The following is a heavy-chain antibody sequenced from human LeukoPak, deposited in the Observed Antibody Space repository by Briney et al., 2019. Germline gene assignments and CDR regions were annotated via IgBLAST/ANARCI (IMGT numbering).Heavy chain of an antibody. D-gene: IGHD3-22*01. CDR2: TYTRGSP. V-gene: IGHV4-61*02. CDR1: GASMRNYNYY. Sequence: MASETLSLTCTVSGASMRNYNYYWNWIRQPAGQGLQWIGRTYTRGSPSYSPSLKSRATISIDTSSSQFSLRLNSVTAADTAVYSCARAYDRSGYQSRGFDYWGQGLLVSVSS. J-gene: IGHJ4*02. CDR3: ARAYDRSGYQSRGFDY.